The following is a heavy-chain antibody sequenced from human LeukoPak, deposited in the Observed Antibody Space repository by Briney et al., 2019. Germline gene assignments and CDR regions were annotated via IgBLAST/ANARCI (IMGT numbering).Heavy chain of an antibody. CDR3: ARSLGAMVREYYFDY. CDR1: GYTFTSYG. J-gene: IGHJ4*02. Sequence: GASVKVSCKASGYTFTSYGISWVRQAPGQGLEWMGWISAYSGNTNYAQKLQGRVTMTTDTSTSTAYMELRSLRSDDTAVYYCARSLGAMVREYYFDYWGQGTLVTVSS. CDR2: ISAYSGNT. D-gene: IGHD1-26*01. V-gene: IGHV1-18*01.